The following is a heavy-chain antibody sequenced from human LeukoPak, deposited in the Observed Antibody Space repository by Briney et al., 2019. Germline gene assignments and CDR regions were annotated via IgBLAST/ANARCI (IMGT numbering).Heavy chain of an antibody. CDR3: AREGDSSGPDFEY. CDR2: INKGGTFI. D-gene: IGHD3-22*01. V-gene: IGHV3-21*04. CDR1: GFTFRDYT. J-gene: IGHJ4*02. Sequence: GGSLRLSCAASGFTFRDYTMNWVRQSPGKGLEWVSAINKGGTFIKYADSVKGRFVVSRDNAKNLLFLQMNSLRVEDTAVYYCAREGDSSGPDFEYWGQGALVTVSS.